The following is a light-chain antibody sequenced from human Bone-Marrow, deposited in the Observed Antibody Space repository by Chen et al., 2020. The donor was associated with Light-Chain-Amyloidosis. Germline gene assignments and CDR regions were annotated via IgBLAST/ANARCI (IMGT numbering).Light chain of an antibody. CDR2: DDS. CDR1: NIGSTS. J-gene: IGLJ3*02. CDR3: QGWDRSSDRPV. V-gene: IGLV3-21*02. Sequence: SYVLTQPSSVSVAPGQTATIACGGNNIGSTSVHWYQQTPGQAPLLVVYDDSDRPSGIPERLSGSNAGNTATLSSSRVEAGDEADYYSQGWDRSSDRPVFGGGTKLTVL.